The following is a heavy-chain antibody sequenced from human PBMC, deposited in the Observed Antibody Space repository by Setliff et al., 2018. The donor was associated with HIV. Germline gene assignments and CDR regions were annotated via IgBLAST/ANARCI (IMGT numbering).Heavy chain of an antibody. CDR2: ISWNSGTI. Sequence: LRLSCVASGFTFDDYAMHWVRQATGKGLEWVSGISWNSGTIGYADSVKGRFTISRDNGKNSLYLQMNSLRAEDMALYYCVKGTALLWFGENYFDYWGQGTLVTVST. CDR3: VKGTALLWFGENYFDY. J-gene: IGHJ4*02. CDR1: GFTFDDYA. D-gene: IGHD3-10*01. V-gene: IGHV3-9*03.